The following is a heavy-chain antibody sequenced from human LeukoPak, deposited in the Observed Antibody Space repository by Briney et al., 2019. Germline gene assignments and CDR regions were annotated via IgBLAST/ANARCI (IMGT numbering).Heavy chain of an antibody. CDR2: IKPDGSEI. J-gene: IGHJ4*02. CDR1: GFTFSDYW. D-gene: IGHD2-15*01. V-gene: IGHV3-7*02. CDR3: TRSLDY. Sequence: GGSLRLSCAASGFTFSDYWMDWVRQAPGKGLEWVANIKPDGSEIYYVDAVKGRFTISRDNAKNSLYLQMKSLRAEDTAVYYCTRSLDYWGQGTLVTVSS.